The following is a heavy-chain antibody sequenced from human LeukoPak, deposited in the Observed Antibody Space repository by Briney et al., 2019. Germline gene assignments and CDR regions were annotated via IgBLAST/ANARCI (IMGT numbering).Heavy chain of an antibody. Sequence: GGSLRLSCAASGFTFSSYSMNWVRPAPGKGLEWVSSISSSSGYIYYADSVKGRFTNSRDNAKNSLYLQMNSLRAEDTAVYYCARARGRTTRHWGQGTLVTVSS. V-gene: IGHV3-21*01. CDR2: ISSSSGYI. D-gene: IGHD2/OR15-2a*01. CDR3: ARARGRTTRH. CDR1: GFTFSSYS. J-gene: IGHJ4*02.